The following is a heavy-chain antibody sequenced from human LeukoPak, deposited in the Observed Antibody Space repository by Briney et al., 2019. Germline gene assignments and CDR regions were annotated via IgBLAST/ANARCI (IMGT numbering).Heavy chain of an antibody. CDR3: ARVILSHYYDSSGYYRRVDAFDI. Sequence: SETLSLTCAVYGGSSSGCYWSWIRQPPGKGLEWIGEINHSGSTNYNPSLKSRVTISVDTSKSQFSLKLSSVTAADTAVYYCARVILSHYYDSSGYYRRVDAFDIWGQGTMVTVSS. J-gene: IGHJ3*02. V-gene: IGHV4-34*01. CDR2: INHSGST. CDR1: GGSSSGCY. D-gene: IGHD3-22*01.